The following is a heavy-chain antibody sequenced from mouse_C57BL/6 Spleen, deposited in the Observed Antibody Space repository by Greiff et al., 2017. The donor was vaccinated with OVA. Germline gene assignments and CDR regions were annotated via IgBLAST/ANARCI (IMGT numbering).Heavy chain of an antibody. CDR2: INPNNGGT. V-gene: IGHV1-22*01. CDR1: GYTFTDYN. D-gene: IGHD2-3*01. CDR3: AKERGGYYDWYFDV. J-gene: IGHJ1*03. Sequence: VQLQQSGPELVKPGASVKMSCKASGYTFTDYNMHWVKQSHGKSLEWIGYINPNNGGTSYNQKFKGKATLTVNKSSSTAYMELRSLTSEDSAVYYCAKERGGYYDWYFDVWGTGTTVTVSS.